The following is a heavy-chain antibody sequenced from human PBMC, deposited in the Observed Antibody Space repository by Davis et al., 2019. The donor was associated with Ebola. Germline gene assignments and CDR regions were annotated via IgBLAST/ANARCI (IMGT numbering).Heavy chain of an antibody. CDR3: ARDGVGATNDY. J-gene: IGHJ4*02. V-gene: IGHV3-48*02. Sequence: GESLKISCAASGFTFSNYAMSWVRQAPGRGLEWVSAISGSGSTIYYADSVKGRFTISRDNAKNSLYLQMKSLRDEDTAVYYCARDGVGATNDYWGQGTLVTVSS. D-gene: IGHD1-26*01. CDR1: GFTFSNYA. CDR2: ISGSGSTI.